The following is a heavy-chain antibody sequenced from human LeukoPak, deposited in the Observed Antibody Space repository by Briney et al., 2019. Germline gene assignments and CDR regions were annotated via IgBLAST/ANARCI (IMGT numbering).Heavy chain of an antibody. CDR1: GFTFSGSA. Sequence: TGGSLRLSCAASGFTFSGSAMHWVRQASGKGLEWVGRIRSKANSYATAYAASVKGRFTISRDDSKNTAYLQMNSLKTEDTAVYYGTRHTHSGYDLGNDYWGQGTLVTVSS. CDR3: TRHTHSGYDLGNDY. D-gene: IGHD5-12*01. V-gene: IGHV3-73*01. J-gene: IGHJ4*02. CDR2: IRSKANSYAT.